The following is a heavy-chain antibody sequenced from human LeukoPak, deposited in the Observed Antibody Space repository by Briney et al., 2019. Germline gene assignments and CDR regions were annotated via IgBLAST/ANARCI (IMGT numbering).Heavy chain of an antibody. Sequence: GGSLRLSCAASGFTFSSYAMHWVRQAPGKGLEWVAVISYDGSNKYYADSVKVLFTISRYNSKNTLYLQMNSLRAEDTAVYYCARDLLRSSMRNAFDIWGQGTMVTVSS. CDR1: GFTFSSYA. V-gene: IGHV3-30*04. CDR3: ARDLLRSSMRNAFDI. CDR2: ISYDGSNK. D-gene: IGHD2/OR15-2a*01. J-gene: IGHJ3*02.